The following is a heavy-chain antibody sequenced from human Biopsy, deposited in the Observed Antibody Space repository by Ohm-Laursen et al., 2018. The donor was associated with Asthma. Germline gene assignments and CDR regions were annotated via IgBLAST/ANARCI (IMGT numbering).Heavy chain of an antibody. CDR3: SRKAGSCISRTCYSLAF. CDR1: GGTFNTYV. CDR2: INSVFGTT. V-gene: IGHV1-69*13. J-gene: IGHJ4*02. D-gene: IGHD2-2*01. Sequence: GASVKVSCKSLGGTFNTYVIGWVRQAPGQGLEWMGGINSVFGTTTYPQKFQDRVTITADDSTSTVYMELSSLGSEDTAVYYLSRKAGSCISRTCYSLAFGGRGPLVPVSS.